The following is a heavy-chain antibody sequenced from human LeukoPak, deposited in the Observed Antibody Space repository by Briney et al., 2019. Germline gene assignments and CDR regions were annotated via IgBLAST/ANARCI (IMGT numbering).Heavy chain of an antibody. V-gene: IGHV3-23*01. CDR3: ARDYADYVGYFFFDY. CDR2: ISGGGETT. J-gene: IGHJ4*02. D-gene: IGHD4-17*01. CDR1: GFTFNNYA. Sequence: PGGSLRLSCAASGFTFNNYAMNGVREAPGKGLEWGSSISGGGETTYYADPAKGRFTISRDNSQNTLYLQMNSLRAEDTAVYYCARDYADYVGYFFFDYWGQGTLVTVSS.